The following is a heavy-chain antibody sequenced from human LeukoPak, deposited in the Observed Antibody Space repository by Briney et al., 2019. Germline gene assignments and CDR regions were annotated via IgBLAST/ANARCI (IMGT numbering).Heavy chain of an antibody. CDR3: ARDAGYCSGGSCYPGQFDY. CDR2: IWYDGSNK. J-gene: IGHJ4*02. V-gene: IGHV3-33*01. CDR1: GFTFSSYG. D-gene: IGHD2-15*01. Sequence: GGSLRLSCAASGFTFSSYGMHWVRQAPGKGLEWAAVIWYDGSNKYYADSVKGRFTISRDNSKNTLYLQMNSLRAEDTAVYYCARDAGYCSGGSCYPGQFDYWGQGTLVTVSS.